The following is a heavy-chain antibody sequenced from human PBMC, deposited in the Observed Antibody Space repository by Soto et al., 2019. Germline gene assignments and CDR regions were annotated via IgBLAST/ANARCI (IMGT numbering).Heavy chain of an antibody. J-gene: IGHJ4*02. D-gene: IGHD6-19*01. Sequence: QVQLEESGGGLVKPGGSLRLSCAASGFTFSAVYMSWIRQAPNKGLEYISYISSSGTSANYADSVKGRFTISRDNAKNSLYLQMTSLRAEDKAVYYCARDRGAVTGQYFDYWGQGALVTVSS. CDR2: ISSSGTSA. CDR1: GFTFSAVY. V-gene: IGHV3-11*05. CDR3: ARDRGAVTGQYFDY.